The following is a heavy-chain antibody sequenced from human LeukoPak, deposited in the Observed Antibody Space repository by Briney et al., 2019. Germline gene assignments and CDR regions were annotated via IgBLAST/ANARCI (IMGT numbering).Heavy chain of an antibody. J-gene: IGHJ6*02. CDR2: FDPEDGET. CDR3: ATPGYYDFWSGYTGRSHYGMDV. Sequence: ASVKVSCKVSGYTLTELSMHWVRQAPGKGLEWMGGFDPEDGETIYAQKFQGRVTMTEDTSTDTAYMELCSLRSEDTAVYYCATPGYYDFWSGYTGRSHYGMDVWGQGTTVTVSS. D-gene: IGHD3-3*01. CDR1: GYTLTELS. V-gene: IGHV1-24*01.